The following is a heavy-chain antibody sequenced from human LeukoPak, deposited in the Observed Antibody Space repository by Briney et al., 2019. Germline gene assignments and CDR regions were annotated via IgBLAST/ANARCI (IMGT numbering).Heavy chain of an antibody. D-gene: IGHD1-26*01. J-gene: IGHJ3*02. Sequence: ASVKVSCKASGYTFINYGLTWVRQAPGQGFEWMGWISAYTGNTNYVQKLQGRVTMPTDPSTSTAYMDLRSLRSDDTAVYYCARTVGATGAFDIWGQGTMVIVSS. CDR1: GYTFINYG. V-gene: IGHV1-18*01. CDR3: ARTVGATGAFDI. CDR2: ISAYTGNT.